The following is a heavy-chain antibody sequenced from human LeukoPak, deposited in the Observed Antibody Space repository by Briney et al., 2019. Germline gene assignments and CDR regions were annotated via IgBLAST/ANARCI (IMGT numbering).Heavy chain of an antibody. J-gene: IGHJ6*02. CDR2: LNPNSGDT. D-gene: IGHD5-18*01. Sequence: ASVKVSCKASGFTVTEYYIHWVRQAPGQGLEWMGWLNPNSGDTNYAQKFQGRVTMTRDTSINTAYMELSRLRSGDTAVYYCARADTSLVNFYYFGMDVWGQGPTVTVSS. CDR1: GFTVTEYY. V-gene: IGHV1-2*02. CDR3: ARADTSLVNFYYFGMDV.